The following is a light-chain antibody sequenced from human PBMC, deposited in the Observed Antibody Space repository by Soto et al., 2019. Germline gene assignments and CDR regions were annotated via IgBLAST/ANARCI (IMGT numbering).Light chain of an antibody. J-gene: IGKJ3*01. CDR3: QKYGSAFT. Sequence: EIVLTQSPGTLSLSPGERATLSGRASQIISSNYLAWYQHKPGQGPRLLIYAASSRTTGIPDRFSGSGSGTDFTLTISRMEPEDFAVYYCQKYGSAFTCVPWIKVDIK. CDR2: AAS. CDR1: QIISSNY. V-gene: IGKV3-20*01.